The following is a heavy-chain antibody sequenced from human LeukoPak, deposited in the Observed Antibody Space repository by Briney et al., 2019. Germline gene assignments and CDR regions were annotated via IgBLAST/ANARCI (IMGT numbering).Heavy chain of an antibody. CDR1: GFTFSSYG. D-gene: IGHD3-9*01. V-gene: IGHV3-49*04. J-gene: IGHJ4*02. CDR3: TRGRYDILTGYYNPLFDY. Sequence: GGSLRLSCAAPGFTFSSYGMHWVRQAPGKGLEWVGFIRSKAYGGTTEYAASVKGRFTISRDDSKSIAYLQMNSLKTEDTAVYYCTRGRYDILTGYYNPLFDYWGQGTLVTVSS. CDR2: IRSKAYGGTT.